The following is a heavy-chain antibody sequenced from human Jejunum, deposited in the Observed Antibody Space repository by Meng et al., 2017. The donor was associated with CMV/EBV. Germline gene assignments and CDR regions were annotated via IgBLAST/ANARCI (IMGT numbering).Heavy chain of an antibody. Sequence: AASGFSFSTYEMNWVRQAPGRGLEWVSYISGSGNAIFYTDSVKGRFTISRDNAKNSLFLQLNSLRAEDTAVYYCVVGHDSRKVAYWGQGTLVTVSS. V-gene: IGHV3-48*03. J-gene: IGHJ4*02. CDR3: VVGHDSRKVAY. D-gene: IGHD2-15*01. CDR2: ISGSGNAI. CDR1: GFSFSTYE.